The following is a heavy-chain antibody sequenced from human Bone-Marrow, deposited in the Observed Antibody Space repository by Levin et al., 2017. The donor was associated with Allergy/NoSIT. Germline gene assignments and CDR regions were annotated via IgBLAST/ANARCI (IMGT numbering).Heavy chain of an antibody. V-gene: IGHV1-8*01. CDR3: ARGRGHIVVVAAINFDY. Sequence: GESLKISCKASGYTFTNYDINWMRQAAGQGLEWVGWMNPNSGSSGYAQKFQGRVTMTGNTSTSTAYMELSSLTSDDTAVYYCARGRGHIVVVAAINFDYWGQGSLVTVSS. CDR2: MNPNSGSS. D-gene: IGHD2-21*02. J-gene: IGHJ4*02. CDR1: GYTFTNYD.